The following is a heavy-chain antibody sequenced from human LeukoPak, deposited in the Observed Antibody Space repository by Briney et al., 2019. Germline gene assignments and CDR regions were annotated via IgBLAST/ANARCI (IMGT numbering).Heavy chain of an antibody. V-gene: IGHV3-21*04. CDR2: ISSSSRYI. D-gene: IGHD3-10*01. CDR3: ARESSRGDFDF. CDR1: GFTFSSYA. J-gene: IGHJ3*01. Sequence: PGGSLRLSCAASGFTFSSYAMIWVRQAPGKGLEWVSSISSSSRYISYADSVKGRFIVSRDNAKKSLFFQMNSLIVEDTAVYYCARESSRGDFDFWGQGTTVNVSS.